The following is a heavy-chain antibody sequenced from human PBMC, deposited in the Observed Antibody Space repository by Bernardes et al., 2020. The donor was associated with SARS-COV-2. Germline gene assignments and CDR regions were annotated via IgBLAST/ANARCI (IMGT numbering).Heavy chain of an antibody. J-gene: IGHJ4*02. CDR1: GGSISNYY. Sequence: SETLSLTCTVSGGSISNYYWSWIRQPAGKGLEWIGRIYISGITNYNPSFKSRVTMSEDTSKNQFSLHLTSVTAADTAMYYCAREVDTYSGSYNHFDYWGQGTLVTVSS. D-gene: IGHD1-26*01. CDR2: IYISGIT. V-gene: IGHV4-4*07. CDR3: AREVDTYSGSYNHFDY.